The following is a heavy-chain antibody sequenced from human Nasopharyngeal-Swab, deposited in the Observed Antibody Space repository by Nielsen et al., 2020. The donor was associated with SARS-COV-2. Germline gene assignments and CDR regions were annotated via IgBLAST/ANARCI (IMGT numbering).Heavy chain of an antibody. Sequence: GSLRLSCVASGFAFSDSYMSWIRQAPEKGLEWLSYISGGSSDSNYADSVKGRFTISRDNTKNALYLQMNSLRAEDTAVYYCVKNSGRDGGYWGQGTLVTVSS. J-gene: IGHJ4*02. D-gene: IGHD1-1*01. CDR3: VKNSGRDGGY. V-gene: IGHV3-11*03. CDR1: GFAFSDSY. CDR2: ISGGSSDS.